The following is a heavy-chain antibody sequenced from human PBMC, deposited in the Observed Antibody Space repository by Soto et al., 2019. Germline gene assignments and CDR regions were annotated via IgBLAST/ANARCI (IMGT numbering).Heavy chain of an antibody. CDR3: ASLSSGWKGRYFDL. J-gene: IGHJ2*01. V-gene: IGHV3-53*04. CDR1: GFTVSSNS. CDR2: IYSGGST. D-gene: IGHD6-19*01. Sequence: EVQLVESGGGLVQPGGSLRLSCAASGFTVSSNSMSWVRQAPGKGLEWVSVIYSGGSTYYADSVKGRFTISRHNSKNTLYLQMNSLRAEDTAVYYCASLSSGWKGRYFDLWGRGTLVTVSS.